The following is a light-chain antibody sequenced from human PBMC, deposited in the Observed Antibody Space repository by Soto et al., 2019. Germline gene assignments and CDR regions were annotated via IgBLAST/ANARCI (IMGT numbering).Light chain of an antibody. CDR1: STDVGGYNY. CDR3: CSYAGRDTLYV. Sequence: QSVLPQPRSVSVSPGQSVTISCTGTSTDVGGYNYVSWYQQHPGKVPKLMLYDVSKRPSGVPDRFSGSKSGNTASLTISGLQAEDEADYYCCSYAGRDTLYVFGSGTKVTVL. V-gene: IGLV2-11*01. CDR2: DVS. J-gene: IGLJ1*01.